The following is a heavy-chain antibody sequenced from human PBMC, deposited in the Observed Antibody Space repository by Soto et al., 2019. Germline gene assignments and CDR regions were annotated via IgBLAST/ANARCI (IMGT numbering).Heavy chain of an antibody. CDR1: GFTFSSYA. CDR2: ISYDGSNK. J-gene: IGHJ6*02. D-gene: IGHD3-9*01. Sequence: GGSLRLSCAASGFTFSSYAMHWVRQAPGKGLEWVAVISYDGSNKYYADSVKGRFTISRDNSKNTLYLQMNSLRAEDTAVYYCARDEEPYDILNGWAGGGYYYYGMDVWGQGPTVTVSS. V-gene: IGHV3-30-3*01. CDR3: ARDEEPYDILNGWAGGGYYYYGMDV.